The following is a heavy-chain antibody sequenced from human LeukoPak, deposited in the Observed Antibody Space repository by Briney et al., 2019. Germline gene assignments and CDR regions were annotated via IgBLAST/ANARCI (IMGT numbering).Heavy chain of an antibody. V-gene: IGHV4-61*02. CDR3: ARDESMVRGVITGLNYYYMDV. D-gene: IGHD3-10*01. J-gene: IGHJ6*03. CDR1: GGSISSGSYY. CDR2: IYTSGST. Sequence: TLSLTCTVSGGSISSGSYYWSWIRQPAGKGLEWIGRIYTSGSTNYNPSLKSRVTMSVDTSKNQFSLKLSSVTAADTAVYYCARDESMVRGVITGLNYYYMDVWGKGTTVTVSS.